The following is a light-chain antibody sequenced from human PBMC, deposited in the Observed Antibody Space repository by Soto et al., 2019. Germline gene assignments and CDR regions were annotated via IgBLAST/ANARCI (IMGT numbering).Light chain of an antibody. CDR1: SSDVGNYNY. Sequence: QSALTQPASVSGSPGHSITISCTGTSSDVGNYNYVSWYQLHPGKAPKLMIYEVTNRPSGVSDRFSGSKSGNTASLTVSGLQAEDEGDYYCSSYVRSSSSWVFGGGTKLTVL. CDR2: EVT. J-gene: IGLJ3*02. CDR3: SSYVRSSSSWV. V-gene: IGLV2-14*01.